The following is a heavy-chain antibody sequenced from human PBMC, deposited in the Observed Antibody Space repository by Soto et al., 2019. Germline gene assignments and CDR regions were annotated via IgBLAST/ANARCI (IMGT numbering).Heavy chain of an antibody. CDR2: ISADKGNT. J-gene: IGHJ4*02. CDR3: ARGGYYGSGSYADY. Sequence: QIQLVQSGSEVKKPGASVKVSCKASGYTFTNYGISWVRQAPGQGLEWIGWISADKGNTEYVQKFQGRVTMTTDTSTNTVYMELRSLRSDDTAVYYCARGGYYGSGSYADYWGQGTLVTVSS. V-gene: IGHV1-18*01. CDR1: GYTFTNYG. D-gene: IGHD3-10*01.